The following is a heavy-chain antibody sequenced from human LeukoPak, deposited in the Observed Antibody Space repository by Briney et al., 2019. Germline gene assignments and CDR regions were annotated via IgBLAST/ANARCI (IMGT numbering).Heavy chain of an antibody. D-gene: IGHD6-13*01. CDR3: ARDLTSIAAAGPDAFDI. V-gene: IGHV3-21*01. CDR2: ISSSSSYI. CDR1: GFTFSSYS. Sequence: PGGSLRLSCAASGFTFSSYSMNWVRQAPGKGLERVSSISSSSSYIYYADSVKGRFTISRDNAKNSLYLQMNSLRAEDTAVYYCARDLTSIAAAGPDAFDIWGQGTMVTVSS. J-gene: IGHJ3*02.